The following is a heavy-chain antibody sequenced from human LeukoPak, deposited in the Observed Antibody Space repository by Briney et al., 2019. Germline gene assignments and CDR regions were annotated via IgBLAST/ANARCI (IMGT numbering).Heavy chain of an antibody. CDR1: GGSISSYY. CDR3: ARHLEDIVVVPAAMDY. CDR2: IYYSGST. Sequence: PSETLSLTCTVSGGSISSYYWSWIRQPPGKGLEWIGYIYYSGSTTYNPSLKSRVTISVDTSKNQFSLKLSSVTAADTAVYYCARHLEDIVVVPAAMDYWGQGTLVTVSS. V-gene: IGHV4-59*08. J-gene: IGHJ4*02. D-gene: IGHD2-2*01.